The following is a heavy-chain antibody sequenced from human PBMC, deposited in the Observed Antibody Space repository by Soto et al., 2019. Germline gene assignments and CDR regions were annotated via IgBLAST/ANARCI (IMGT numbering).Heavy chain of an antibody. V-gene: IGHV1-18*01. CDR1: GYTFTSYG. D-gene: IGHD2-8*01. Sequence: GASVKVSCKASGYTFTSYGISWVRQAPGQGLEWMGWISAFKRNTNYAQKFQGRVIMTTDTSTSTAYMDLQMNSLRAEDTAVYYCVSWVSAHFDYWGQGTLVTVSS. CDR3: VSWVSAHFDY. J-gene: IGHJ4*02. CDR2: ISAFKRNT.